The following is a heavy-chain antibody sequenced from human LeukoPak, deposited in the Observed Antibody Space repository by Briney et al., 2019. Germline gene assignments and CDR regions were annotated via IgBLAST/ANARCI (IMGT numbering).Heavy chain of an antibody. CDR3: ARGGLRYFDWLHYFDY. D-gene: IGHD3-9*01. V-gene: IGHV4-34*01. CDR2: INHSGST. CDR1: GGSFSGYY. Sequence: SETLSLTCAVYGGSFSGYYWSWIRQPPGKGLEWIGEINHSGSTNYNPSLKSRITISVATSKNQFSLKLSSVTAADTAVYYCARGGLRYFDWLHYFDYWGQGTLVTVSS. J-gene: IGHJ4*02.